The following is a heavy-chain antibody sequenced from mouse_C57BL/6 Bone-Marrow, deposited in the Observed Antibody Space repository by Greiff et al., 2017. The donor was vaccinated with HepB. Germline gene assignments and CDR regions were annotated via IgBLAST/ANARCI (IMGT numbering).Heavy chain of an antibody. J-gene: IGHJ3*01. D-gene: IGHD2-5*01. V-gene: IGHV1-81*01. CDR2: IYPRSGNT. CDR3: ARSGSNYEAAWIAY. CDR1: GYTFTSYG. Sequence: VQLQQSGAELARPGASVKLSCKASGYTFTSYGISWVKQRTGQGLEWIGEIYPRSGNTYYNEKFKGKATLTAAKTSSTAYMELRSLTYEDSAVYFCARSGSNYEAAWIAYWGQGTLVTVSA.